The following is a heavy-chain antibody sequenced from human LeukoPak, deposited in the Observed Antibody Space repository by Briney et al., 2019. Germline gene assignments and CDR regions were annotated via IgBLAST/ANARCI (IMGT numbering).Heavy chain of an antibody. D-gene: IGHD6-19*01. CDR2: IYYSGST. V-gene: IGHV4-31*03. J-gene: IGHJ3*02. CDR1: GGSISSGGYY. CDR3: ARGSGWYRDAFDI. Sequence: SETLSLTCTVSGGSISSGGYYWSWIRQHPGKGLEWIGYIYYSGSTYYNPSLKSRVTISVDTSKNQFSLKLSSVTAADTAVYYCARGSGWYRDAFDIWGQGTMVTVSS.